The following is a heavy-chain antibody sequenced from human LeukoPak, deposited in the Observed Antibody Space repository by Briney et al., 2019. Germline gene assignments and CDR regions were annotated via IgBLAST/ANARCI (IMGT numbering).Heavy chain of an antibody. V-gene: IGHV3-23*01. D-gene: IGHD6-13*01. J-gene: IGHJ1*01. CDR3: AKAYESKRRPPKIAAAVEYFQH. CDR1: GFTFSSYG. CDR2: ISGSGGST. Sequence: PGGSLRLSCAASGFTFSSYGMHWVRQAPGKGLEWVSAISGSGGSTYYADSVKGRFTISRDNSKNTLYLQMNSLRAEDTAVYYCAKAYESKRRPPKIAAAVEYFQHWGQGTLVTVSS.